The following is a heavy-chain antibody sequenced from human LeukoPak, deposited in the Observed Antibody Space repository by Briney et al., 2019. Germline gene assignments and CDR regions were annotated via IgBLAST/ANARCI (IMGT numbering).Heavy chain of an antibody. J-gene: IGHJ4*02. Sequence: PSETLSLTCTVSGGSISSYYWSWIRQPPGKGLEWIGYIYHSGSTNYNPSLKSRVTISVDTSKNQFSLKLSSVTAADTAVYYCARHSRYCSGGSCSTFDYWGQGTLVTVSS. D-gene: IGHD2-15*01. V-gene: IGHV4-59*08. CDR3: ARHSRYCSGGSCSTFDY. CDR1: GGSISSYY. CDR2: IYHSGST.